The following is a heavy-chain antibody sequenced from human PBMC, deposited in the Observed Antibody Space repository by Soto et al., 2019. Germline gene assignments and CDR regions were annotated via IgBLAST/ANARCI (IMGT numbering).Heavy chain of an antibody. CDR3: ATDYIVVVVAATRY. D-gene: IGHD2-15*01. CDR2: FDPEDGET. V-gene: IGHV1-24*01. J-gene: IGHJ4*02. Sequence: ASVKVSCKVSGYTLTELSMHWVRRAPGKGLEWMGGFDPEDGETIYAQKFQGRVTMTEDTSTDTAYMELSSLRSEDTAVYYCATDYIVVVVAATRYWGQGTLVTVSS. CDR1: GYTLTELS.